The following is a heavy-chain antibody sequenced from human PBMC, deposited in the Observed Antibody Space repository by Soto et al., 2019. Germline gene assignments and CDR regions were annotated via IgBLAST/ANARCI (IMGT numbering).Heavy chain of an antibody. Sequence: EVQLLESGGDLVQSGGSLRLSCEASGFTFSDFGMSWVRQIPGRGLEWVSTVNNDGRNTHYADSVEGRFTISRDNSKNTLYLQMGSLRAEDTAIYYCAKGKISTTIYTSFDSWGQGTLVTVSS. D-gene: IGHD3-10*01. CDR1: GFTFSDFG. J-gene: IGHJ5*01. CDR3: AKGKISTTIYTSFDS. CDR2: VNNDGRNT. V-gene: IGHV3-23*01.